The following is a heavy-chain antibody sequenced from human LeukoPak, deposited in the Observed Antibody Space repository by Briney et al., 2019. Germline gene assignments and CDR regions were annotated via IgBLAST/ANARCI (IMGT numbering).Heavy chain of an antibody. D-gene: IGHD3-10*01. CDR1: GFTFSSYA. CDR2: ISGSGGST. V-gene: IGHV3-23*01. Sequence: QPGGSPRLSCAASGFTFSSYAMSWVRQAPGKGLEWVSAISGSGGSTYYADSVTGRFTISRDNSKNTLYLQMNTQRAEDTAVYYCAKTVASYYEDWGYYFDYWGQGTLVTVSS. J-gene: IGHJ4*02. CDR3: AKTVASYYEDWGYYFDY.